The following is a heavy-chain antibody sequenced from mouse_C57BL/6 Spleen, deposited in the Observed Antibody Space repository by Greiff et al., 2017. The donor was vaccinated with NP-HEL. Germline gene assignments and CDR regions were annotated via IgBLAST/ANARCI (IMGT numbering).Heavy chain of an antibody. V-gene: IGHV1-15*01. J-gene: IGHJ3*01. CDR3: TRAVEFAY. D-gene: IGHD1-1*01. CDR2: IDPETGGT. CDR1: GYTFTDYE. Sequence: QVQLQQSGAELVRPGASVTLSCKASGYTFTDYEMHWVKQTPVHGLEWIGAIDPETGGTAYNQKFKGKAILTADKSSSTAYMELRSLRSEDSAVYYCTRAVEFAYWGQGTLVTVSA.